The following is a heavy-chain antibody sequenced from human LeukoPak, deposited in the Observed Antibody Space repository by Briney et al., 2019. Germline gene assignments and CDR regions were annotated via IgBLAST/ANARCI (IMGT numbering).Heavy chain of an antibody. V-gene: IGHV3-66*01. D-gene: IGHD3-16*01. J-gene: IGHJ4*02. Sequence: PGGSLRLSCAASGFTFSSSNYMNWVRPAPGKGLEWVSSIYTGGTTYYTDSVKGRFTISRDNPNNTLYLQMHSLRAEDTAVYYCAREISRFGIWGQGTLVTVSS. CDR2: IYTGGTT. CDR1: GFTFSSSNY. CDR3: AREISRFGI.